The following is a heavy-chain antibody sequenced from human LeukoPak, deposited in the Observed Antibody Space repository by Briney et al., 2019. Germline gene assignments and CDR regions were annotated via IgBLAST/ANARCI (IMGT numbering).Heavy chain of an antibody. CDR1: GFTFSSYS. V-gene: IGHV3-21*01. Sequence: GGSLRLSCAASGFTFSSYSMNWVRQAPGKGLEWASSISSSSSYIYYADSVKGRFTISRDNAKNSLYLQMNSLRAEDTAVYYCARVWDSSGYYPPAFDIWGQGTVVTVSS. D-gene: IGHD3-22*01. CDR2: ISSSSSYI. J-gene: IGHJ3*02. CDR3: ARVWDSSGYYPPAFDI.